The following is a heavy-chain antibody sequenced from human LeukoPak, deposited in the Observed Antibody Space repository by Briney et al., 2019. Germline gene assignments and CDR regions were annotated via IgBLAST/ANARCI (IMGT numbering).Heavy chain of an antibody. CDR2: IIPIFGTA. CDR3: ASADYYDSSGYYGRFDY. Sequence: VASVKVSCKASGGTFSSYAISWVRQAPGQGLEWMGGIIPIFGTANYAQKFQGRVTITADESTSTAYMELSSLRSEDTAVYYCASADYYDSSGYYGRFDYWGQGTLVTVSS. CDR1: GGTFSSYA. J-gene: IGHJ4*02. D-gene: IGHD3-22*01. V-gene: IGHV1-69*13.